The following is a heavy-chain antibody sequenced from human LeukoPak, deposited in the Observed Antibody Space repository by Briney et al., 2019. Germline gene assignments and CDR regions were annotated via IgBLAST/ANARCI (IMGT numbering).Heavy chain of an antibody. J-gene: IGHJ4*02. CDR2: ISGDGRDI. Sequence: MPGGSLRLSCAASAFTFSSYGMSWVRQAPGKGLEWVSAISGDGRDIFYADSVKGRFTISRDNAKNSLYLQMNSLRAEDTAVYYCARDLYYGSGNRYWGQGTLVTVSS. CDR1: AFTFSSYG. D-gene: IGHD3-10*01. V-gene: IGHV3-21*01. CDR3: ARDLYYGSGNRY.